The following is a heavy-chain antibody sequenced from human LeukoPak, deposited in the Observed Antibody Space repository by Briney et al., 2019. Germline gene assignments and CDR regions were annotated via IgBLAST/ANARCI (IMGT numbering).Heavy chain of an antibody. CDR1: GGSISSGSYY. CDR3: ARGPYSYDSSGAFDI. D-gene: IGHD3-22*01. V-gene: IGHV4-61*02. CDR2: ISSSGST. J-gene: IGHJ3*02. Sequence: SETLSLTCTVSGGSISSGSYYWSWIRQPAGKGLEWIGRISSSGSTNYNPSLKSRVTISVDTSKNQFSLKLSSVTAADTAVYFCARGPYSYDSSGAFDIWGQGTMVTVSS.